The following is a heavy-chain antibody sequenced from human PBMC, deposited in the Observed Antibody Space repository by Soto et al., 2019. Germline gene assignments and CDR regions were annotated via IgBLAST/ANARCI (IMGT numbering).Heavy chain of an antibody. Sequence: PMRVSCTVAGGRFISYAMDWVRQAPGKGLEWVSGISDSGSSAYYADSVKGRFTISRDNSKNTLYLQMNSLRADDTAVYYCAKFDMWGQGTLVTVSS. V-gene: IGHV3-23*01. CDR2: ISDSGSSA. CDR1: GGRFISYA. J-gene: IGHJ3*02. CDR3: AKFDM.